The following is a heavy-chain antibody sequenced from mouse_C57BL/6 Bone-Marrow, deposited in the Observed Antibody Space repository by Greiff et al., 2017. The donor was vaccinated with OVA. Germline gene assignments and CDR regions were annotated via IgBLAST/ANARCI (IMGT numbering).Heavy chain of an antibody. CDR1: GYTFTSYG. CDR3: ARYYGSPFAY. V-gene: IGHV1-81*01. Sequence: VKLQESGAELARPGASVKLSCKASGYTFTSYGISWVKQRTGQGLEWIGEIYPRSGNTYYNEKFKGKATLTADKSSSTAYMELRSLTSEDSAVYFCARYYGSPFAYWGQGTLVTVSA. J-gene: IGHJ3*01. D-gene: IGHD1-1*01. CDR2: IYPRSGNT.